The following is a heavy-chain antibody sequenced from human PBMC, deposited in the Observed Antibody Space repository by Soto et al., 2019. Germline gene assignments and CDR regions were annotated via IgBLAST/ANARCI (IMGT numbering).Heavy chain of an antibody. J-gene: IGHJ4*02. CDR3: ARDWAWGAAAEDYYFDY. CDR2: IWYDGSNK. V-gene: IGHV3-33*01. D-gene: IGHD6-13*01. CDR1: GFTFSSYG. Sequence: QVQLVESGGGVGQPGRSLRLSCAASGFTFSSYGMHWVRQAPGKGLEWVAVIWYDGSNKYYADSVKGRFTISRDNSKNTLYLQMNSLRAEDTAVYYCARDWAWGAAAEDYYFDYWGQGTLVTVSS.